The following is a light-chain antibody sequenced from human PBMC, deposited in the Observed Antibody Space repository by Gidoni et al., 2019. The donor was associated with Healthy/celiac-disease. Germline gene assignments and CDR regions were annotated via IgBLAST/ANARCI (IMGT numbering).Light chain of an antibody. CDR3: QVWDSSTDVV. J-gene: IGLJ2*01. V-gene: IGLV3-9*01. Sequence: SYELTQPLSVSVALGQTDRITCGGNNIGRKNVHWYQQKPGQATVLVIYRDSNRPSGIPERFSGSNSGNTATLTISRAQAGDEADYYCQVWDSSTDVVFGGGTKLTVL. CDR2: RDS. CDR1: NIGRKN.